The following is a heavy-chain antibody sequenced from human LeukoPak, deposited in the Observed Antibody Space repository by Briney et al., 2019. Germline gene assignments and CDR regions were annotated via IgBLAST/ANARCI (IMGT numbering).Heavy chain of an antibody. Sequence: MTSETLSLTCTVSGVSISTHFYYWGWIRQTPGKALEWIGNMYYRGSTYYNPSLNSRVSVSLDTSKNQFSLRLSSVTAADTAVYFCVRSETIWYYFDYWGQGRLVTVSS. D-gene: IGHD1-7*01. CDR1: GVSISTHFYY. CDR3: VRSETIWYYFDY. J-gene: IGHJ4*02. CDR2: MYYRGST. V-gene: IGHV4-39*07.